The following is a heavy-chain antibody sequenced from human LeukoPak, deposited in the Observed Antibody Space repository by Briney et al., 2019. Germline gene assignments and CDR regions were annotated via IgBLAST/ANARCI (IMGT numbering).Heavy chain of an antibody. CDR2: IYYSGST. CDR3: ARGKGYCSGGSCYEWFDP. CDR1: GGSISSYY. Sequence: SETLSLTCTVSGGSISSYYWSWIRQPPGKGLEWIGYIYYSGSTNYNPSLKSRVTMSVDTSKNQFSLKLSSVTAADTAVYYCARGKGYCSGGSCYEWFDPWGQGTLVTVSS. J-gene: IGHJ5*02. D-gene: IGHD2-15*01. V-gene: IGHV4-59*12.